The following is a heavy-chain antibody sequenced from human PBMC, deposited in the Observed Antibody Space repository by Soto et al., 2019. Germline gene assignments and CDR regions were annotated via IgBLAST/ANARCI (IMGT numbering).Heavy chain of an antibody. Sequence: QVQLQESGPGLVKPSQTLSLTCTVSVGSISSGGYYWSWIRQHPGKGLEWIGYIYYSGSTYYNPSLKRRVTISVYTSKNQFSLKLSSVTAADTAVYYCARDHRGLYVDIWGQGTMVTVSS. CDR3: ARDHRGLYVDI. J-gene: IGHJ3*02. V-gene: IGHV4-31*03. CDR1: VGSISSGGYY. D-gene: IGHD2-8*01. CDR2: IYYSGST.